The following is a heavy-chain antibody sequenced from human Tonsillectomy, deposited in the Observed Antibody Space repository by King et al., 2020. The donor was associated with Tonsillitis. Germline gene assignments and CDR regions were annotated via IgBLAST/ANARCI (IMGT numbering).Heavy chain of an antibody. V-gene: IGHV3-21*01. CDR2: ISSSSSYI. D-gene: IGHD5-18*01. CDR1: GFTFSSYS. Sequence: VQLVESGGGLVKPGGSLRLSCAASGFTFSSYSMNWVRQAPGKGLEWVSSISSSSSYIYYVDSVKGRFTISRDNAKNSLYLQMNSLRGEDTAVYYCARVDVFETAMVNYYYMDVWGKGTTVTVSS. CDR3: ARVDVFETAMVNYYYMDV. J-gene: IGHJ6*03.